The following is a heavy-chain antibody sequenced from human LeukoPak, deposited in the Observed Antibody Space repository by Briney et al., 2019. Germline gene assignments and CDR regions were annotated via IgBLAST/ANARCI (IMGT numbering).Heavy chain of an antibody. Sequence: GGSLRLSCAASGFTFSSYSMNWVRQAPGKGLEWVSSISSSSSNTYYADSVKGRFTISRDNAKNSLYLQMNSLRVEDTAVYYCARDFLDAFDIWGQGTMVTVSS. J-gene: IGHJ3*02. CDR1: GFTFSSYS. V-gene: IGHV3-21*01. D-gene: IGHD2/OR15-2a*01. CDR2: ISSSSSNT. CDR3: ARDFLDAFDI.